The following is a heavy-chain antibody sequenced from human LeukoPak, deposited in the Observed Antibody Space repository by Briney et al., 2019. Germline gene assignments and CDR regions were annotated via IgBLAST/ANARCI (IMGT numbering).Heavy chain of an antibody. Sequence: GGSLRLSCAASGFTFSSYGMHWVRQAPGKGLEWVAVIWYDGSNKYYADSVKGRFTISRDNSKNTLYLQMNSLRAEDTAVYYCAREVDYDILTPLDYWGQGTLVTVSS. CDR1: GFTFSSYG. J-gene: IGHJ4*02. V-gene: IGHV3-33*01. D-gene: IGHD3-9*01. CDR2: IWYDGSNK. CDR3: AREVDYDILTPLDY.